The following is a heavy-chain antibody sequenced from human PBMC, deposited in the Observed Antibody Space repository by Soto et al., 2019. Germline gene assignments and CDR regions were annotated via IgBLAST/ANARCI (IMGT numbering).Heavy chain of an antibody. D-gene: IGHD3-22*01. CDR1: GFTVSTYS. V-gene: IGHV3-23*01. CDR2: IRGSDGTT. CDR3: ARDHSRTMIVDGWFDP. J-gene: IGHJ5*02. Sequence: GGSLRLSCAASGFTVSTYSMDWVRQAQGKGLQCVSFIRGSDGTTYYADSVRGRFTISRDNSRNTLYLQMNSLRAEDTAVYYCARDHSRTMIVDGWFDPWGQGTLVTVSS.